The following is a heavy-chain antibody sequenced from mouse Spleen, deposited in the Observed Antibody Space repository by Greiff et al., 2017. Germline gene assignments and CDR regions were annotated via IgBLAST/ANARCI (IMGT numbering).Heavy chain of an antibody. CDR2: INPSTGGT. Sequence: VQLKQSGPELVKPGASVKISCKASGYSFTGYYMNWVKQSPEKSLEWIGEINPSTGGTTYNQKFKAKATLTVDKSSSTAYMQLKSLTSEDSAVYYCARKSSGSFAYWGQGTLVTVSA. D-gene: IGHD3-1*01. CDR1: GYSFTGYY. V-gene: IGHV1-42*01. CDR3: ARKSSGSFAY. J-gene: IGHJ3*01.